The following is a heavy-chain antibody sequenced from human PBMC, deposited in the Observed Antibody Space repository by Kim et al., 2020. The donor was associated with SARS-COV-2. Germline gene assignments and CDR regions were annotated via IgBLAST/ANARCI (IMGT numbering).Heavy chain of an antibody. V-gene: IGHV4-39*01. CDR2: IYYSGST. CDR1: GGSISSSSYY. CDR3: ASGTSKGMIVVAVDY. D-gene: IGHD3-22*01. Sequence: SETLSLTCTVSGGSISSSSYYWGWIRQPPGKGLEWIGSIYYSGSTYYNPSLKSRVTISVDTSKNQFSLKLSSVTAADTAVYYCASGTSKGMIVVAVDYWGQGTLVTVSS. J-gene: IGHJ4*02.